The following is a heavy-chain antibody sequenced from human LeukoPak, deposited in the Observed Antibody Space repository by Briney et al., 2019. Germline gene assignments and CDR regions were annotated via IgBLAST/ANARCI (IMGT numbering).Heavy chain of an antibody. V-gene: IGHV1-46*01. CDR3: ATAPRLDTSWFDP. CDR1: GYTFTSYY. CDR2: INPSGGST. Sequence: GASVKVSCKASGYTFTSYYMHWVRQAPGQGLEWMGIINPSGGSTSYAQKFQGRVTMTRDTSTSTVYMELSSLRSEDTAVYYCATAPRLDTSWFDPWGQGTLVTVSS. J-gene: IGHJ5*02. D-gene: IGHD3-16*01.